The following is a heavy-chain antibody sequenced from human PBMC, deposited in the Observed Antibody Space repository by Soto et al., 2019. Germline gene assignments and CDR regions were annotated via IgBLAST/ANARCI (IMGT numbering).Heavy chain of an antibody. CDR1: GYTFTSYD. V-gene: IGHV1-8*01. J-gene: IGHJ5*02. CDR2: MNPNSGNT. Sequence: GASVKVSCKASGYTFTSYDINWVRQATGQGLEWMGWMNPNSGNTGYAQKFQGRVTMTRNTSISTAYMELSSLRSEDTAVYYCARTPSQMGYYDFWSGYYNWFDPWGQGTLVTVSS. D-gene: IGHD3-3*01. CDR3: ARTPSQMGYYDFWSGYYNWFDP.